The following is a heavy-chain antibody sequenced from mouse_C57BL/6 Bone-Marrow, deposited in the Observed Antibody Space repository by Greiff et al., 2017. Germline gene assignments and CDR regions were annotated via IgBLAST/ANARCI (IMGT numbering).Heavy chain of an antibody. D-gene: IGHD1-1*01. V-gene: IGHV1-26*01. CDR3: ARPLRDY. Sequence: EVQLQQSGPELVTPGASVKISCKASGYTFTDYYMNWVKQSHGKSLEWIGDINPNNGGTSYNQKFKGKATLTVDKSSSTAYMELRSLTSEDSAVYYCARPLRDYWGQGTTLTVSS. CDR1: GYTFTDYY. J-gene: IGHJ2*01. CDR2: INPNNGGT.